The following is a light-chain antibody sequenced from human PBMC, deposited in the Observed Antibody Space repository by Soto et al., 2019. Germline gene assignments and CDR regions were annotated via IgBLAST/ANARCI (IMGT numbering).Light chain of an antibody. CDR3: QQYGSSGT. J-gene: IGKJ1*01. V-gene: IGKV3-20*01. Sequence: EIVLKQDPDSLSVTPGESATLSCRASQSVRRSYLAWYQQTPGQTPRLLIYAASSRATGIPDRFSGSGSGTDFSLTISRLEAEDFAVYYCQQYGSSGTFGQGTKV. CDR2: AAS. CDR1: QSVRRSY.